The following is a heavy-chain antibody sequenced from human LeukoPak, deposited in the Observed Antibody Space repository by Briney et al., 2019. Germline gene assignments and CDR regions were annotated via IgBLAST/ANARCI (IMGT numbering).Heavy chain of an antibody. V-gene: IGHV1-8*01. CDR1: GYTFTSYD. Sequence: ASVNVSCKASGYTFTSYDINWVRQATGQGLELMGWMNHNSGNTGYGQNFQGRVTMTRNTSISTAYMELSSLRSEGTAVYYCARCLEMDVWGQGTRVSVSS. CDR3: ARCLEMDV. CDR2: MNHNSGNT. J-gene: IGHJ6*02.